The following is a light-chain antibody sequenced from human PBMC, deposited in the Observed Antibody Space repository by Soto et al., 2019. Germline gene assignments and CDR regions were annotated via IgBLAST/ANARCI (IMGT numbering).Light chain of an antibody. Sequence: QPVLTQSPSASASLVASVKLTCTLSSGHSSYAIAWHQQQPEKGPRYLMKLNSDGSHSKGDGIPDRFSGSSSGAERSLTISRLQSEDEADYYCQTWGTGVVVGGGTKLTV. CDR3: QTWGTGVV. V-gene: IGLV4-69*01. J-gene: IGLJ2*01. CDR2: LNSDGSH. CDR1: SGHSSYA.